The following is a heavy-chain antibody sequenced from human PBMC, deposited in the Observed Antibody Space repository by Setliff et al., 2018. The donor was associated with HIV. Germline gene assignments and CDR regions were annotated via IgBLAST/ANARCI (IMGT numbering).Heavy chain of an antibody. CDR2: ISGSGGST. J-gene: IGHJ2*01. CDR3: AKDALLWFGEPLDWYFDL. Sequence: GSLRLSCAASGFTFSSYAMSWVRQAPGKGLEWVSAISGSGGSTYYAGSVKGRFTISRDNSKNTLYLQMNSLRAEDTAVYYCAKDALLWFGEPLDWYFDLWGRGALVTVSS. CDR1: GFTFSSYA. V-gene: IGHV3-23*01. D-gene: IGHD3-10*01.